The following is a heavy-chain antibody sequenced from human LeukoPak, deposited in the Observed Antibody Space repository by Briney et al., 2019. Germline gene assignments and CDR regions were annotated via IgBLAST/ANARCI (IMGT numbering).Heavy chain of an antibody. CDR2: INTNTGNP. D-gene: IGHD2-15*01. J-gene: IGHJ5*02. CDR3: AREGGYYSGGNFYNWFDP. V-gene: IGHV7-4-1*02. Sequence: ASVKVSCKASGGTFSSYAISWVRQAPGQGLEWMGWINTNTGNPTYAQGFTGRFVFSLDTSVSTAYLQISSLKAEDAAVYYCAREGGYYSGGNFYNWFDPWGQGTLVTVSS. CDR1: GGTFSSYA.